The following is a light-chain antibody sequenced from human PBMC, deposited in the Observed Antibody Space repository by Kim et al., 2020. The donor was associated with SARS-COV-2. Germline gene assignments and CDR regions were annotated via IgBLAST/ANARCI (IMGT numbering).Light chain of an antibody. Sequence: DIQMTQSPSSLSASVGDRVTITCRASQDIRNDLGWYQQNPGRAPKRLIYGASSLQSGVPSRFSGSGSGTEFTLTISSLQPEDFATYFCLQHNTDPSTFGQGTRLEIK. CDR2: GAS. CDR1: QDIRND. V-gene: IGKV1-17*01. J-gene: IGKJ5*01. CDR3: LQHNTDPST.